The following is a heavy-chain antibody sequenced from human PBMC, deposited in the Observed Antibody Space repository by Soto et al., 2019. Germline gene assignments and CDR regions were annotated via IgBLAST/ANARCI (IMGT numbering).Heavy chain of an antibody. J-gene: IGHJ4*02. V-gene: IGHV4-4*09. D-gene: IGHD5-18*01. Sequence: SETLSLTCSVSGGSISSGYWTWIRHPPGKGLEWIGYIYISDSINYNPSLKSRVTISVDTSKNQFSLKLSSVTAADTAVYYCARVPGWIQLWFRYFDYWGQGTLVTVSS. CDR1: GGSISSGY. CDR3: ARVPGWIQLWFRYFDY. CDR2: IYISDSI.